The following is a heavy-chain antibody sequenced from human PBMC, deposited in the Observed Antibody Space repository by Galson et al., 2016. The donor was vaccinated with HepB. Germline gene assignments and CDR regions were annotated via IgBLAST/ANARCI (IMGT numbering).Heavy chain of an antibody. V-gene: IGHV1-18*04. CDR2: STPNNDDT. CDR1: GYTFPTYG. CDR3: ARGGGNEFGSGQLVDLQSWFDP. J-gene: IGHJ5*02. D-gene: IGHD3-3*01. Sequence: SVKVACKASGYTFPTYGVSWMRQAPGQGLEWMGWSTPNNDDTNYAQKFQSRLTLTTDASTNTVYMELRSLRSDGTALYYCARGGGNEFGSGQLVDLQSWFDPGGKGPLVIVPS.